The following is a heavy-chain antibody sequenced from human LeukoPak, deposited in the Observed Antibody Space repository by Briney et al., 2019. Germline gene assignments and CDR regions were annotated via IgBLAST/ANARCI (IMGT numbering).Heavy chain of an antibody. Sequence: ASVKVSCKASGYTFTGNYMHWVRQAPGQGLEWMGWINPRSGGTNYAQKFQGRVTMTRDTSITTAYMELSRLRSDDTAVYYCVKMHYDSWSAFHIWGQGTMVTVSS. D-gene: IGHD3-3*01. V-gene: IGHV1-2*02. CDR3: VKMHYDSWSAFHI. J-gene: IGHJ3*02. CDR2: INPRSGGT. CDR1: GYTFTGNY.